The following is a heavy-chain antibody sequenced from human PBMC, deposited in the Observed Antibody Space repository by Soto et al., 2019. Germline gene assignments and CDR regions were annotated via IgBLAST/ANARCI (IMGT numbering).Heavy chain of an antibody. J-gene: IGHJ6*02. CDR1: GYIFTSYW. CDR3: ATSRYCSGGRCPGGYYYYGMDV. Sequence: GESLKISCKGSGYIFTSYWIGWVRHMPGKSLEWMGIIYPGDSDTRYSPSFQGQVTISADKSISTAYLQWSSLKASDTAMYYCATSRYCSGGRCPGGYYYYGMDVWGQGTTVTVSS. V-gene: IGHV5-51*01. D-gene: IGHD2-15*01. CDR2: IYPGDSDT.